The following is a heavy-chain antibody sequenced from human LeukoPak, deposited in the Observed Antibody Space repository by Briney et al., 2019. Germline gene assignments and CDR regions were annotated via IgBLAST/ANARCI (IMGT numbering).Heavy chain of an antibody. CDR2: IIPMFGTA. V-gene: IGHV1-69*05. D-gene: IGHD3-10*01. CDR3: AREGVTKAFDI. Sequence: ASVKVSCKASGGTFSSYAITWVRQAPGQGLEWMGGIIPMFGTANYAQKFQGRVTMTRDMSTSTVYMELSSLRSEDTAVYYCAREGVTKAFDIWGQGTMVTVSS. CDR1: GGTFSSYA. J-gene: IGHJ3*02.